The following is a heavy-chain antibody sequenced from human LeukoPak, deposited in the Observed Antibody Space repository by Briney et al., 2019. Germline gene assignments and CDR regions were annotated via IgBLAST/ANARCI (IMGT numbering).Heavy chain of an antibody. D-gene: IGHD2-2*01. CDR1: GYTFTSYG. V-gene: IGHV1-18*01. CDR3: ARDIVVVPAAMPGNWFDP. CDR2: ISAYNGNT. J-gene: IGHJ5*02. Sequence: GASVKVSCKXSGYTFTSYGISWVRQAPGQGLERMGWISAYNGNTNYAQKLQGRVTMTTDTSTSTAYMELRSLRSDDTAVYYCARDIVVVPAAMPGNWFDPWGQGTLVTVSP.